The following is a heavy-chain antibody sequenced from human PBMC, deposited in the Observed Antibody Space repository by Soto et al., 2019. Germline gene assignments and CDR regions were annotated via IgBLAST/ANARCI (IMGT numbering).Heavy chain of an antibody. CDR2: MNPNSGNT. CDR1: GYTFTSYD. D-gene: IGHD6-13*01. CDR3: ARSSSSSSWYYYYYYGMDV. V-gene: IGHV1-8*01. J-gene: IGHJ6*02. Sequence: AAVKVSCKASGYTFTSYDINWVRQATGQGLEWMGWMNPNSGNTGYAQKFQGRVTMTRNTSISTAYMELSSLRSEDTAVYYCARSSSSSSWYYYYYYGMDVRGQGTTVT.